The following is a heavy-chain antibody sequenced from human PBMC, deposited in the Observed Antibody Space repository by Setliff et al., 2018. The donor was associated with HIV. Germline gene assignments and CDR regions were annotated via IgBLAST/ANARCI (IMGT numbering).Heavy chain of an antibody. D-gene: IGHD6-19*01. V-gene: IGHV1-69*13. Sequence: SVKVSCKASGYTFSAYYIHWARQAPGQGLEWMGGVVPTIHEATYAQKFQGRVTIIADESTSTAYMELSSLTSEDSAVYYCARVLGSSGWYVYWGQGTLVTVSS. CDR1: GYTFSAYY. CDR3: ARVLGSSGWYVY. CDR2: VVPTIHEA. J-gene: IGHJ4*02.